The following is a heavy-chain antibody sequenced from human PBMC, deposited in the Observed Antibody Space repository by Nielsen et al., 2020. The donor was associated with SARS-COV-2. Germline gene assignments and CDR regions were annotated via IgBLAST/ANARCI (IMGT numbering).Heavy chain of an antibody. CDR3: ARDRVTIFGVVKYYFDY. CDR2: IYYSGST. CDR1: GGSISSYY. V-gene: IGHV4-59*12. D-gene: IGHD3-3*01. J-gene: IGHJ4*02. Sequence: SETLSLTCTVSGGSISSYYWSWIRQPPGKGLEWIGYIYYSGSTNYNPSLKSRVTMSVDTSKNQFSLKLSSVTAADTAVYYCARDRVTIFGVVKYYFDYWGQGTLVTVSS.